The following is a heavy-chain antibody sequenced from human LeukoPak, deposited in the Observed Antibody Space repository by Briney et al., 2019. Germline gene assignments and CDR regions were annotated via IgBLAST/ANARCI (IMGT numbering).Heavy chain of an antibody. CDR1: GGSFSGYY. Sequence: SETLSLTCAVYGGSFSGYYWSWIRQPPGKGLEWIGEVSHSGSTNYNPSLKSRVTISVDTSKNQFSLKLSSVTAADTAVYYCARRVAMTTVTSWFDPWGQGTLVTVSS. CDR3: ARRVAMTTVTSWFDP. J-gene: IGHJ5*02. D-gene: IGHD4-17*01. CDR2: VSHSGST. V-gene: IGHV4-34*01.